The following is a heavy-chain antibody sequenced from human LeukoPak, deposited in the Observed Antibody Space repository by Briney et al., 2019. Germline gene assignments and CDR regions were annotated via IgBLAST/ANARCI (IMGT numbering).Heavy chain of an antibody. J-gene: IGHJ6*03. CDR2: INHSGST. Sequence: PSETLSLTCAVYGGSFSGYYWSWIRQPPGKGLEWIGEINHSGSTNYNPSLKSRVTISVDTSKNQFSLKLSSVTAADTAVYYCARSRNSYYYYMDVWGKGTTVTVSS. CDR1: GGSFSGYY. CDR3: ARSRNSYYYYMDV. V-gene: IGHV4-34*01.